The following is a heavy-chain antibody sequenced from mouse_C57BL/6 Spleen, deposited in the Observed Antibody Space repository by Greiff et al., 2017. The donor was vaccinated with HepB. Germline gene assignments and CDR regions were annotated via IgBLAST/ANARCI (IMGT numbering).Heavy chain of an antibody. CDR2: IYPGDGDT. Sequence: QVHVKQSGPELVKPGASVKISCKASGYAFSSSWMNWVKQRPGKGLEWIGRIYPGDGDTNYNGKFKGKATLTADKSSSTAYMQLSSLTSEDSAVYFCARYGSSPLDYWGQGTSVTVSS. D-gene: IGHD1-1*01. CDR3: ARYGSSPLDY. J-gene: IGHJ4*01. CDR1: GYAFSSSW. V-gene: IGHV1-82*01.